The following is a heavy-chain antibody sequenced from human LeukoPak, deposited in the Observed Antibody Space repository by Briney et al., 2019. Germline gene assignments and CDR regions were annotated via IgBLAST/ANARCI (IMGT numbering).Heavy chain of an antibody. CDR3: AREYNYYYYYMDV. D-gene: IGHD1-1*01. CDR1: NGSISSYY. CDR2: IYYIGRT. Sequence: SETLSLTCTVSNGSISSYYWSWIRQPPGKGLEWIGYIYYIGRTNYNPSLKSRVTMSVDTSKKQFSLRLSSVTAADTAVYYCAREYNYYYYYMDVWGKGTTVTVSS. V-gene: IGHV4-59*01. J-gene: IGHJ6*03.